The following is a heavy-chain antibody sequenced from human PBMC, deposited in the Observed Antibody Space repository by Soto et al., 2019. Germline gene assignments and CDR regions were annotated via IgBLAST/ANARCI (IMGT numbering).Heavy chain of an antibody. D-gene: IGHD2-8*01. Sequence: GASVKVSWEVSGYTLTELSMHWVRQAPGKGLEWMGGFDPEDGETIYAQKFQGRVTMTEDTSTDTAYMELSSLRSEDTAVYYCATRYCTNGLCRKAVFFDPSAQRTLVISPQ. CDR1: GYTLTELS. CDR2: FDPEDGET. CDR3: ATRYCTNGLCRKAVFFDP. V-gene: IGHV1-24*01. J-gene: IGHJ5*02.